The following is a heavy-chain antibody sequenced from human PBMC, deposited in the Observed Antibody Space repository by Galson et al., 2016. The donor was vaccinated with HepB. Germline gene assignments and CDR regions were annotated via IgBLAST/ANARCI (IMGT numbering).Heavy chain of an antibody. Sequence: SVKVSCKASGGTFNNYAMSWVRQAPGQGLEWMGGIIPMFGNADYAQKFQARVTITADASTSTASMELSSLRSEDTAVYYCARGVVGATLAYYFDYWGQGTLVTVSS. CDR2: IIPMFGNA. V-gene: IGHV1-69*13. CDR1: GGTFNNYA. D-gene: IGHD1-26*01. CDR3: ARGVVGATLAYYFDY. J-gene: IGHJ4*02.